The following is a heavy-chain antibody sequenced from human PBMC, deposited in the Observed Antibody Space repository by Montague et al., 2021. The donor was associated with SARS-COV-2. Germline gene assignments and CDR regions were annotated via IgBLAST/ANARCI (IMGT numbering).Heavy chain of an antibody. CDR2: IYYSGST. CDR1: GGSISSYY. V-gene: IGHV4-59*08. J-gene: IGHJ3*02. CDR3: ARTYYDILTGYYNRGAFDI. D-gene: IGHD3-9*01. Sequence: SETLSLTCTVSGGSISSYYWSSIRQPPGKGLEWIEYIYYSGSTNYNPSLKSRVTISVDTSKNQFSLKLSSVTAADTAVYYCARTYYDILTGYYNRGAFDIWGQGTMVTVSS.